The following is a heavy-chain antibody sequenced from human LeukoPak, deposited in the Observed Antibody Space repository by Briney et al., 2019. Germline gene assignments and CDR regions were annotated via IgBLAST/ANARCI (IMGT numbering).Heavy chain of an antibody. J-gene: IGHJ6*03. D-gene: IGHD5-12*01. V-gene: IGHV4-30-4*08. CDR3: ARVRYSGYYYYYYYMDV. CDR1: GGSISSGDYY. Sequence: PSETLSLTCTVSGGSISSGDYYWGWIRQPPGKGLEWIGYIYYSGSTYYNPSLKSRVTISVDTSKNQFSLKLRSVPAADTAVYYCARVRYSGYYYYYYYMDVWGKGTTVTVSS. CDR2: IYYSGST.